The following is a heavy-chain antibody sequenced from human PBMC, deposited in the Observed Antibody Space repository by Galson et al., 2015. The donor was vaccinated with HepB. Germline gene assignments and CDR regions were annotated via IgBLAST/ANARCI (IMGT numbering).Heavy chain of an antibody. CDR2: IYSGGST. J-gene: IGHJ4*02. CDR3: ASAGTMMGPSTVLYDPFDY. D-gene: IGHD3-22*01. CDR1: GFTVSSNY. Sequence: SLRLSCAASGFTVSSNYMSWVRQAPGKGLEWVSVIYSGGSTYCADSVKGRFTISRDNSKNTLYLQMNSLRAEDTAVYYCASAGTMMGPSTVLYDPFDYWGQGTLVTVSS. V-gene: IGHV3-66*01.